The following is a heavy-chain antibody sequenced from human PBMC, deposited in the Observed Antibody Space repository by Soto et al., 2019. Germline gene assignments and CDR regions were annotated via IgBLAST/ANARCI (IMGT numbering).Heavy chain of an antibody. CDR3: AKDQYSSSWNYYYYGMDV. CDR2: ISGSGGST. D-gene: IGHD6-13*01. J-gene: IGHJ6*02. CDR1: GFTFSSYA. V-gene: IGHV3-23*01. Sequence: GVLRLSCAASGFTFSSYAMSWVRQAPGKGLEWVSAISGSGGSTYYADSVKGRFTISRDNSKNTLYLQMNSLRAEDTAVYYCAKDQYSSSWNYYYYGMDVWGXGTTVNVSS.